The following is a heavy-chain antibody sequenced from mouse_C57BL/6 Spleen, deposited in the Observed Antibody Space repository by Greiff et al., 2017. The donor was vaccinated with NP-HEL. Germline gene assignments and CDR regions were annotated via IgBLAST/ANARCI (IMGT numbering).Heavy chain of an antibody. CDR1: GFTFTDYG. CDR2: ISNLAYSI. D-gene: IGHD1-1*01. V-gene: IGHV5-15*01. J-gene: IGHJ3*01. CDR3: ARAGYYGSSSWFAY. Sequence: EVKLVESGGGLVQPGGSLKLSCAASGFTFTDYGMEWVRQAPRKGPEWVAFISNLAYSIYYADTVTGRFTISRENAKNTLYLEMSSLRSEDTAMYYCARAGYYGSSSWFAYWGQGTLVTVSA.